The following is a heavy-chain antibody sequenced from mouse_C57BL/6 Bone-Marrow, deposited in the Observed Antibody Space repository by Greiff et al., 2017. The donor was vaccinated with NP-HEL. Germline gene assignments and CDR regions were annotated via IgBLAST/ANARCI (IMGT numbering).Heavy chain of an antibody. CDR2: IYPGSGST. D-gene: IGHD1-1*01. Sequence: VQLQQPGAELVKPGASVKMSCKASGYTFTSYWLTWVKQRPGQGLEWIGDIYPGSGSTNYNEKFKSKATLTVATSSSTAYMQLSSLTSEDAAVYYCARAYGSSPYWYFDVWGTGTTVTVSS. CDR1: GYTFTSYW. J-gene: IGHJ1*03. V-gene: IGHV1-55*01. CDR3: ARAYGSSPYWYFDV.